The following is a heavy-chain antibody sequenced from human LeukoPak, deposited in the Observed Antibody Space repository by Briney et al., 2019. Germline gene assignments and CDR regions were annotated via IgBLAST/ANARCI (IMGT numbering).Heavy chain of an antibody. J-gene: IGHJ4*02. Sequence: GESLKISCKGSGYSFTTYCIGWVRQMPGKGLEWMGIIYPGDSDTRYSPSFQGQVTISADKSISTAYLQWNSLKASDTAMYYCARQAADNYFDYWGQGTLVTVSS. CDR1: GYSFTTYC. V-gene: IGHV5-51*01. CDR2: IYPGDSDT. CDR3: ARQAADNYFDY. D-gene: IGHD6-25*01.